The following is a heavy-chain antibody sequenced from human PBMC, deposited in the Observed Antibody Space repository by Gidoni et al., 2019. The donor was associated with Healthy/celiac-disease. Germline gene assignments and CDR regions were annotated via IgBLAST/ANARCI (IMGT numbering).Heavy chain of an antibody. D-gene: IGHD1-26*01. CDR3: ARDGGSYESLYSFDI. Sequence: EVQLVESGGGLVKPGGSPSPSCAASGFTFSSYWMSWVRQAPGKWREWVASIKQDIREKSYVDFVKGPFTISRDHAKNSLYLQMNSLRAEDTAVYYCARDGGSYESLYSFDIWGQGTMVTVSS. CDR2: IKQDIREK. V-gene: IGHV3-7*01. CDR1: GFTFSSYW. J-gene: IGHJ3*02.